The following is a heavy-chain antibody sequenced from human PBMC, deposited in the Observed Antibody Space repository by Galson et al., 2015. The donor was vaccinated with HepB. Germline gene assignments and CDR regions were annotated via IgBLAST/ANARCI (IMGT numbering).Heavy chain of an antibody. J-gene: IGHJ4*02. Sequence: SLRLSCAASGFNFDKLWMSWVRQAPGRGLEWVSSISSSSSYIYYADSLKGRFTISRDNAKNSLYLQMNSLRAEDTAVYYCARGVGSITPTVWGQGTLVIVSS. CDR3: ARGVGSITPTV. CDR2: ISSSSSYI. CDR1: GFNFDKLW. V-gene: IGHV3-21*01. D-gene: IGHD1-20*01.